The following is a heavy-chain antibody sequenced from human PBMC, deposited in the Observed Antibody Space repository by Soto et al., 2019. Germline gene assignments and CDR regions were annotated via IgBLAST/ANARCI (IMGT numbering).Heavy chain of an antibody. D-gene: IGHD5-18*01. Sequence: GGSLRLSCAASGFTFSSYSMNWVRQAPGKGLEWVSSISSSSSYIYYADSVKGRFTISRDNAKNSLYLQMNSLRAEDTAVYYCARTPWIQLWLRSNYGMDVWGQGTTVTVSS. CDR1: GFTFSSYS. J-gene: IGHJ6*02. CDR2: ISSSSSYI. V-gene: IGHV3-21*01. CDR3: ARTPWIQLWLRSNYGMDV.